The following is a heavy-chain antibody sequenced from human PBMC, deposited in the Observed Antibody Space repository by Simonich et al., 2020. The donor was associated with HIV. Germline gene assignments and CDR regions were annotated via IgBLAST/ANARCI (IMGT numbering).Heavy chain of an antibody. J-gene: IGHJ4*02. CDR1: GFTFSHYG. D-gene: IGHD3-16*01. Sequence: QVQLVESGGGVVQPGRSLRLSCAASGFTFSHYGMHWVRQAPGRGVEWVAVIWSDGNNKYYTDSVKGRFTISRDNSKDTLYLQMNSLRAEDTAVYYCASDGGTMGDFDFWGQGTLVTVSS. CDR2: IWSDGNNK. CDR3: ASDGGTMGDFDF. V-gene: IGHV3-33*01.